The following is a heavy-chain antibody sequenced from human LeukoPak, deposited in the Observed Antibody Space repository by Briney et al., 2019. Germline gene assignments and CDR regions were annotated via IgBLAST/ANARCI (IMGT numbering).Heavy chain of an antibody. CDR2: IYYSGST. Sequence: PSETLSLTCTVSGGSNSSGDYYWSWIRQPPGKGLEWIGYIYYSGSTYYNPSLKSRVTISVDTSKNQFSLKLSSVTAADTAVYYCARAFIVRYGVAEFDYWGQGTLVTVSS. D-gene: IGHD4-17*01. J-gene: IGHJ4*02. CDR3: ARAFIVRYGVAEFDY. V-gene: IGHV4-30-4*08. CDR1: GGSNSSGDYY.